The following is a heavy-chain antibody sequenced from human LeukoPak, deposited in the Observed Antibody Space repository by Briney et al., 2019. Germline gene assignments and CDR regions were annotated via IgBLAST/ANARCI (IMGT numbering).Heavy chain of an antibody. D-gene: IGHD6-13*01. Sequence: IPSETLSLTCTVSGGSISSSSYYWGWIRQPPGKGLEWIGTIYYSGSTYSNPSLKSRVAISVDTSKNQFSLKLSSVTAADTAVYYCVKTNSWPDYYFDYWGQGTLVTVSS. CDR2: IYYSGST. CDR1: GGSISSSSYY. V-gene: IGHV4-39*07. J-gene: IGHJ4*02. CDR3: VKTNSWPDYYFDY.